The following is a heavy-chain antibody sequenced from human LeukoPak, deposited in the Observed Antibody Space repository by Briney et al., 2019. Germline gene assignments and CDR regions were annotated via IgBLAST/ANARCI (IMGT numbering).Heavy chain of an antibody. D-gene: IGHD3-3*01. V-gene: IGHV4-59*01. Sequence: SETLSLTCTVSGGSISDYYWNWIRQPPGKGLEWIGYICYSGSTTYNPSLKSRVTMSVDTAKNQFSLTVRSVTAADTAVYYCARGDFCSKSNCYLRPMDVWGKGTTVTVSS. CDR3: ARGDFCSKSNCYLRPMDV. CDR2: ICYSGST. J-gene: IGHJ6*03. CDR1: GGSISDYY.